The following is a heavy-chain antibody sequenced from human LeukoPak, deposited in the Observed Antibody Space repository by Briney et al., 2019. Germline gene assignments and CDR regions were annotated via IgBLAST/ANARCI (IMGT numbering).Heavy chain of an antibody. J-gene: IGHJ4*02. V-gene: IGHV6-1*01. CDR2: TYFTSKWYN. CDR1: GDSVSTNSVT. D-gene: IGHD6-13*01. Sequence: SLTLSLTCAISGDSVSTNSVTWNWIRQSPSRGLEWLGRTYFTSKWYNDYAVSVKSRITISPDTSNNQFSLHLNSVTPEDTAVYYCARDRGVGAAVYFDFWGQGTLVTVSS. CDR3: ARDRGVGAAVYFDF.